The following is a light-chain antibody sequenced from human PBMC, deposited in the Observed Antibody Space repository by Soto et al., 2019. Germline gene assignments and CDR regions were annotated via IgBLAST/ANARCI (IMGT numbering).Light chain of an antibody. V-gene: IGLV2-14*01. CDR1: SSDVGGYNY. CDR2: EVS. Sequence: QSVLTQPASVSGSPGQSITISCTGTSSDVGGYNYVSWYQHHPGKAPKLMIYEVSNRPSGISNRFSGSKSGNTASLTISGLQDEDEADYSCSSYISSNNVVFGGGTKLTVL. J-gene: IGLJ2*01. CDR3: SSYISSNNVV.